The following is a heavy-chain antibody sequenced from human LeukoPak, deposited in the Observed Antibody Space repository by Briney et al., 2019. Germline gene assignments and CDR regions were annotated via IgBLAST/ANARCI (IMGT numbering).Heavy chain of an antibody. D-gene: IGHD4-17*01. CDR2: IKQDGSEK. J-gene: IGHJ6*02. V-gene: IGHV3-7*04. CDR1: GFTFSSYW. CDR3: ARADYGYYYYGMDV. Sequence: GGSLRLSCAASGFTFSSYWMSWVRQAPGKGLEWVANIKQDGSEKYYVDSVKGRFTISRDNAKNSLYLQMNSLRAEDTAVYYCARADYGYYYYGMDVWGQGPTVTVSS.